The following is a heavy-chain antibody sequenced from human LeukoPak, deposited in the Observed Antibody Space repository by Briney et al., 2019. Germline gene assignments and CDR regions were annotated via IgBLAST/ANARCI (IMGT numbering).Heavy chain of an antibody. CDR1: GFTFSNYA. Sequence: QSWGSLRLSCAASGFTFSNYAMSWVRQAPGKGLQWVPTISGSGGSTYYADSVKGRFTISRDNSKNTLYLQMNSLRAEDTAIYYCAKYGDYWGDYWGQGTLVTVSS. V-gene: IGHV3-23*01. D-gene: IGHD4-17*01. J-gene: IGHJ4*02. CDR3: AKYGDYWGDY. CDR2: ISGSGGST.